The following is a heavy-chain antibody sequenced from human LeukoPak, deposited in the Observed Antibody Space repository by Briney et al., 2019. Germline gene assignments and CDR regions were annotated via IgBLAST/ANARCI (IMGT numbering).Heavy chain of an antibody. J-gene: IGHJ4*02. V-gene: IGHV4-39*01. Sequence: SETLSLTCTVSGGSISSSSYHWTWVRQPPGKGLEWIGSIYYSGTSYYNPSLKSRVTISVNTSKNEFSLRLNSVTAPDTAVYYCATDSTSWPNYWGQGTLVTVSS. CDR1: GGSISSSSYH. CDR2: IYYSGTS. D-gene: IGHD2-2*01. CDR3: ATDSTSWPNY.